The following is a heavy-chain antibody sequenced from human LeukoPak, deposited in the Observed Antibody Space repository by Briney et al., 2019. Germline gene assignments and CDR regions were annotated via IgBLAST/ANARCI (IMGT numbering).Heavy chain of an antibody. V-gene: IGHV1-8*03. CDR1: GYTFTSYD. J-gene: IGHJ4*02. Sequence: ASVKVSCKASGYTFTSYDINWVRQATGQGLEWMGWMNPNSGNTGYAQKFQGRVTITRNTSISTAYMELSSLRSEDTAVYYCARDPRLYQRDYYFDYWGQGTLVTVSS. CDR3: ARDPRLYQRDYYFDY. D-gene: IGHD2-2*01. CDR2: MNPNSGNT.